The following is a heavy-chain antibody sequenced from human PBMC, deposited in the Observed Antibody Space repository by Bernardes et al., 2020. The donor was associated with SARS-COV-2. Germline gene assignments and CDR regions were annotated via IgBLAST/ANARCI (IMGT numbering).Heavy chain of an antibody. V-gene: IGHV3-7*03. D-gene: IGHD5-12*01. Sequence: GSLRLSCTISGFTYSSYWLTWLRQAPGKGLDWVANIKNDGSEKNYVDSVRARFSISRDNSKNSLYLQANQLRAEDTAMYYFDIGGYTFPYWGRGTLVTVSS. CDR2: IKNDGSEK. CDR3: DIGGYTFPY. CDR1: GFTYSSYW. J-gene: IGHJ4*02.